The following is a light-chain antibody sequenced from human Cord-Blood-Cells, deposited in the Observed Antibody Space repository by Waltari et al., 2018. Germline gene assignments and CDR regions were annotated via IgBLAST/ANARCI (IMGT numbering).Light chain of an antibody. V-gene: IGKV3-15*01. J-gene: IGKJ2*01. CDR1: QSVSSN. Sequence: EIVLTQSPATLSASPGDSATLSCRASQSVSSNLAWYQQKPGQAPRLLIYGASTRATGIPARFSGSGSGTEFTLTISSLQSEDFAVYYCQQYNNWPPMYTFGQGTKLEIK. CDR3: QQYNNWPPMYT. CDR2: GAS.